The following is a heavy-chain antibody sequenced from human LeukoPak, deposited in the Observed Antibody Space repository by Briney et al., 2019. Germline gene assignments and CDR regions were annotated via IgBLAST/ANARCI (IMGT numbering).Heavy chain of an antibody. CDR2: INPNSGGT. CDR3: ARDSPIAYGVPGEASSDY. V-gene: IGHV1-2*02. CDR1: GYTFTGYY. Sequence: ASVKVSCKASGYTFTGYYMHWVRQAPGQGLEWMGWINPNSGGTNYAQKFQGRVTMTRDTSISTAYMELSRLRSDDTAVYYCARDSPIAYGVPGEASSDYWGQGTLVTVSS. D-gene: IGHD4-17*01. J-gene: IGHJ4*02.